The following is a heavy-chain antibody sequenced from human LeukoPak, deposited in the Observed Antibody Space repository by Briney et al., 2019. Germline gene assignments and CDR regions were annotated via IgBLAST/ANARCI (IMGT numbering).Heavy chain of an antibody. CDR1: GYRFSNYW. D-gene: IGHD5-18*01. J-gene: IGHJ4*02. V-gene: IGHV5-51*01. CDR3: ARRAYSYGSYYFDY. CDR2: VFPGDSDT. Sequence: GESLKISCKASGYRFSNYWIAWVRQMPGKGLEWMAMVFPGDSDTRYSPSFQGQVTISADKSISTAYLQWSSLKASDTAMYYCARRAYSYGSYYFDYWGQGTLVTVSS.